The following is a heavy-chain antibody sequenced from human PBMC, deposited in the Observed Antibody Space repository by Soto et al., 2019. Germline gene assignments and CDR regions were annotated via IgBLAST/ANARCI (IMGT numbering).Heavy chain of an antibody. D-gene: IGHD1-26*01. CDR1: GFTFSGYW. J-gene: IGHJ5*02. CDR3: ARGGSYSAYYFDP. Sequence: GGSLRLSCAASGFTFSGYWMHWVRQAPGKGLVWVSRINGDGSSTDYADSVQGRFTISRDNAKNTLYLQMNSLRPEDTAVYYCARGGSYSAYYFDPWGQGTLVTVSS. CDR2: INGDGSST. V-gene: IGHV3-74*01.